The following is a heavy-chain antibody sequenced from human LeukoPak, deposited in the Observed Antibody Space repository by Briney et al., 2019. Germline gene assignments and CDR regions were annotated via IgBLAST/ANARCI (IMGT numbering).Heavy chain of an antibody. CDR1: GFTFSSYG. Sequence: GRSLRLSCAASGFTFSSYGMHWVRQAPGKGLEWVAVISYDGSNKYYADSVKGRFTISRDNSKNTLYLQMNSLRAEDTAVYYCAKDSSSGWIDYWGQGTLVTVSS. V-gene: IGHV3-30*18. CDR2: ISYDGSNK. J-gene: IGHJ4*02. CDR3: AKDSSSGWIDY. D-gene: IGHD6-19*01.